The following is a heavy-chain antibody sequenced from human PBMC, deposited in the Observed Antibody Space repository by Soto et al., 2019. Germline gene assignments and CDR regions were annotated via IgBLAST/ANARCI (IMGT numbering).Heavy chain of an antibody. CDR1: GGSISSGGYY. D-gene: IGHD2-21*02. CDR3: ASEIHHKIGDILFDY. J-gene: IGHJ4*02. V-gene: IGHV4-31*03. CDR2: IYYSGST. Sequence: SETLSLTCTVSGGSISSGGYYWSWIRQHPGKGLEWIGYIYYSGSTYYNPSLKSRVTISVDTSKNQFSLKLSSVTAADTAVYYCASEIHHKIGDILFDYWGQGTLVTVSS.